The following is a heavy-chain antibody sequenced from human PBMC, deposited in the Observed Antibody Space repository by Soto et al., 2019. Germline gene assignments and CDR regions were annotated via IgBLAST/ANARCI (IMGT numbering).Heavy chain of an antibody. CDR3: AREGLYDSSGYYPYYFDY. D-gene: IGHD3-22*01. CDR1: GLAFSRCS. CDR2: ISSSGSII. J-gene: IGHJ4*02. V-gene: IGHV3-48*02. Sequence: GGSLRLSCAASGLAFSRCSMNWVRQAPGKGLEWVAYISSSGSIISYPDSVKGRFAISRDNDKNSLYLQMNSLREEDTAVYFCAREGLYDSSGYYPYYFDYWGLGTLVTVSS.